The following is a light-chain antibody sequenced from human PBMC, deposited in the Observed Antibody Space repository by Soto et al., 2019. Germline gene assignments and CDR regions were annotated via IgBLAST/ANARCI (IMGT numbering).Light chain of an antibody. V-gene: IGLV4-69*01. CDR1: SGHSNYA. Sequence: QLVLTQSPSASASLGALVKLTCTLSSGHSNYAIAWHQQQPEKGPRYLMKVNSDGSHRKGDGIPDRFSGSSSGAQRYLTISSLQSEDEADYYCQTWGTGIRVFGTGTKLTV. J-gene: IGLJ1*01. CDR3: QTWGTGIRV. CDR2: VNSDGSH.